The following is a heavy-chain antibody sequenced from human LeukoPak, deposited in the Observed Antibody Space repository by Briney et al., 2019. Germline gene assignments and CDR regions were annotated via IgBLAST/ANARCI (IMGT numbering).Heavy chain of an antibody. Sequence: GGSLRLSCAVSGFTFSSYAMSWVRQAPGTGLEWVSGLGGSGGSTYYADSVKGRFTISRDNSKNTLFLQMNSLRAEDTAVYYCAKDTRINDYYDSSGYDYWGQGTLVTVSS. CDR2: LGGSGGST. V-gene: IGHV3-23*01. CDR3: AKDTRINDYYDSSGYDY. CDR1: GFTFSSYA. D-gene: IGHD3-22*01. J-gene: IGHJ4*02.